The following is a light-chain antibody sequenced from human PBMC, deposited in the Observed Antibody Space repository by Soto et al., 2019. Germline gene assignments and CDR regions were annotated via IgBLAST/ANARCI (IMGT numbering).Light chain of an antibody. Sequence: EIVLTQSPATLSLSPGERATLSCRASQSVSSYLAWYQQKPGQAPRLLIYDATNRASGIPARFSGSGSGTDFTLTISSLEAEDFAVYSCQQRSKWPRTFGGGTKVESK. CDR3: QQRSKWPRT. J-gene: IGKJ4*01. CDR2: DAT. V-gene: IGKV3-11*01. CDR1: QSVSSY.